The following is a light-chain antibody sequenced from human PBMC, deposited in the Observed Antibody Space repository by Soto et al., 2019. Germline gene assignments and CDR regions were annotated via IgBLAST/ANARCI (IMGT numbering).Light chain of an antibody. CDR3: QEYYSVSRT. V-gene: IGKV4-1*01. CDR1: QSVFYSSNNRNY. CDR2: WAS. J-gene: IGKJ1*01. Sequence: DIVVTQCPDSLCVSRGERSTINCKSSQSVFYSSNNRNYLAWYQQKPGQPPKLLIYWASTRESGVPDRISGSGSGTDFTLTISSLQAEDVAVYYCQEYYSVSRTFGQGTKVDIK.